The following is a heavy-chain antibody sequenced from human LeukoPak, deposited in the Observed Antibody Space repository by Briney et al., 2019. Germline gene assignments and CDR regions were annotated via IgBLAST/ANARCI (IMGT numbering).Heavy chain of an antibody. CDR2: IDPDGGSI. V-gene: IGHV3-74*01. Sequence: GGSLRLSCAASGFSLSDYWMHWVRQAPGKGLVWVSRIDPDGGSINYADSVKGRFTISRDSAKNTLYLELNSLRAEDTAVYYCASLGRLRSWGQGTLVTVSS. D-gene: IGHD3-3*01. J-gene: IGHJ5*02. CDR3: ASLGRLRS. CDR1: GFSLSDYW.